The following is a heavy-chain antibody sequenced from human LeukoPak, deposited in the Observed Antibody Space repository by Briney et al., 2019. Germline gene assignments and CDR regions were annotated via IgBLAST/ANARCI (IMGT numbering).Heavy chain of an antibody. CDR3: ARGKRLDY. D-gene: IGHD6-19*01. J-gene: IGHJ4*02. CDR2: TYYRSKWYN. Sequence: SQTLSLTCAISGDSVSSSSAAWNWFRQSPSRGLEWLGRTYYRSKWYNEYAVSVRSRITINPDTSKNQFSLQPNSVTPEDTAVYYCARGKRLDYWGQGTLVTVSS. V-gene: IGHV6-1*01. CDR1: GDSVSSSSAA.